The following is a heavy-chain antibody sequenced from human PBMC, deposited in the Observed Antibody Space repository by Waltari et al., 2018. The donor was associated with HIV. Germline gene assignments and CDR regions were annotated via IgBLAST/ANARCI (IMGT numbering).Heavy chain of an antibody. Sequence: QVQLVQSGAEVKKPGASVKVSCKASGYTFTSYTMHWVRQAPGTSLEWMGWVNVGNGNTKYSQKFKGRVSLTADPSATTANMELRSLRSEDTAVYYCVREWTIERRMDLWGQGTLVTVSS. V-gene: IGHV1-3*01. J-gene: IGHJ5*02. CDR1: GYTFTSYT. CDR3: VREWTIERRMDL. D-gene: IGHD1-1*01. CDR2: VNVGNGNT.